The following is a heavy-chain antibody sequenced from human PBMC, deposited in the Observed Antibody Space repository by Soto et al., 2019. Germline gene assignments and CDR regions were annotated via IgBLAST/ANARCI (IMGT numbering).Heavy chain of an antibody. Sequence: QVQLVQSGAEEKKPGASVKVSCKASGYTFTSYAMHWVRQAPGQRLEWMGWINAGNGNTKYSQKFQGRVTITRDTSASTAYVELSSLRSEDTAVYYCARDSIDYYWYFDLWGRGTLVTVSS. J-gene: IGHJ2*01. V-gene: IGHV1-3*05. CDR2: INAGNGNT. CDR3: ARDSIDYYWYFDL. CDR1: GYTFTSYA. D-gene: IGHD6-6*01.